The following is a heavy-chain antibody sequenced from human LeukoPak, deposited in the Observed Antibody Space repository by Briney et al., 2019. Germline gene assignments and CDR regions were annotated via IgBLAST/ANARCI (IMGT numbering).Heavy chain of an antibody. Sequence: SDTLSLTCTVSGASITNYYWSWIRQSPGQGLEWIGYIYYSGNTDYNPSLKKRSTITADASKTQFSLKKISMTAADTAVYYCAREREYSSSWYFDYWVQGALVTVSP. CDR3: AREREYSSSWYFDY. CDR2: IYYSGNT. CDR1: GASITNYY. J-gene: IGHJ4*02. V-gene: IGHV4-59*01. D-gene: IGHD6-13*01.